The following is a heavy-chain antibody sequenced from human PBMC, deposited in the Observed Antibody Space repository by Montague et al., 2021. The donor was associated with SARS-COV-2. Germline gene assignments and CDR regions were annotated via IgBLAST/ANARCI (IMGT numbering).Heavy chain of an antibody. J-gene: IGHJ4*02. CDR2: IHSGGRSS. CDR3: AKVGDLMAGYSLVNLDN. Sequence: SLRLSWAASGFPFSGSPMSWVRQAPGKGLGWVSVIHSGGRSSYYGKSVEGRFTVSRDNSKNTVYLQMNNLRAEDTAVYYCAKVGDLMAGYSLVNLDNWGQGTLVIVSS. CDR1: GFPFSGSP. D-gene: IGHD3-9*01. V-gene: IGHV3-23*03.